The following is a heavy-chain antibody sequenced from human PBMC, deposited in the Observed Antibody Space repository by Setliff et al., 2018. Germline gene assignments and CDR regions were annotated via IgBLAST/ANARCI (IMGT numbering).Heavy chain of an antibody. CDR3: ARPGRSNYWDSFDY. Sequence: PGGSLRLSCAASGLTLSHYWMHWVRQGPGKGLVWVSYINFDGTSTNYADSVKGRFTISRDNAKNTVYLQMNSLRADDTAVYYCARPGRSNYWDSFDYWGQGTLVTVS. D-gene: IGHD3-10*01. V-gene: IGHV3-74*01. CDR1: GLTLSHYW. J-gene: IGHJ4*02. CDR2: INFDGTST.